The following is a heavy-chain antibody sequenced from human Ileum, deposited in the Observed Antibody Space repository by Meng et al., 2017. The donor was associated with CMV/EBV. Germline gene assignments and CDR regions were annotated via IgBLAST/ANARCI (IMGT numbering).Heavy chain of an antibody. CDR1: GYTFTNYG. Sequence: ASVKVSCKASGYTFTNYGITWVRQAPGQGLQWMGWISSYNNNRIYAQNLQARVTMTLDTSTTTAYLELRSLRSDDTALYYCARSPGYDILTGYQVWGDYWGQGTLVTVS. D-gene: IGHD3-9*01. CDR2: ISSYNNNR. J-gene: IGHJ4*02. V-gene: IGHV1-18*01. CDR3: ARSPGYDILTGYQVWGDY.